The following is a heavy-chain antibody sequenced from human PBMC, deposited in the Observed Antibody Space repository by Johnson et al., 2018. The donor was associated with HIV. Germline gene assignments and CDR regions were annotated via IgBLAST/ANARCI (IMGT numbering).Heavy chain of an antibody. CDR3: ARAPGGSPRAAFDI. Sequence: VQLVESGGGLVQPGGSLRVSCAASGFTFSSYAMSWVRQAPGKGLEWVPTTSGSGATTYSAASVKGRFTISRDNAKNSLYLQMNSLRAEDTALYYCARAPGGSPRAAFDIWGQGTMVTVSS. D-gene: IGHD2-15*01. CDR2: TSGSGATT. V-gene: IGHV3-23*04. J-gene: IGHJ3*02. CDR1: GFTFSSYA.